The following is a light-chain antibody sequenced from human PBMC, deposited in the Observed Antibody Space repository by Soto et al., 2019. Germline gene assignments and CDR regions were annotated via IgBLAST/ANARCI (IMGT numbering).Light chain of an antibody. Sequence: EIVLTQSPGTLSPSPGEEATLSFRASRSISSTFLAWYQQKPGQAPRVLIYRASRRATGIPDRFSGSGSGTDFTLTISRLEPEDFALYYCQHYYSSWTFGQGPKVEMK. CDR2: RAS. CDR3: QHYYSSWT. CDR1: RSISSTF. J-gene: IGKJ1*01. V-gene: IGKV3-20*01.